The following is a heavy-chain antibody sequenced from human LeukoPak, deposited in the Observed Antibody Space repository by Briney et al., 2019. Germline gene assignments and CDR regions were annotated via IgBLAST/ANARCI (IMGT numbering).Heavy chain of an antibody. CDR1: GFTFSNAW. D-gene: IGHD6-19*01. CDR2: IKSKTDGGTT. Sequence: GGSLRLSCAASGFTFSNAWMSWVRQATGKGLEWVGRIKSKTDGGTTDYAAPVKGRFTISRDDSKNTLYLQMNSLKTEDTAVYYCTTAVAVAGTLGEWGQGTLVTVSS. V-gene: IGHV3-15*01. CDR3: TTAVAVAGTLGE. J-gene: IGHJ4*02.